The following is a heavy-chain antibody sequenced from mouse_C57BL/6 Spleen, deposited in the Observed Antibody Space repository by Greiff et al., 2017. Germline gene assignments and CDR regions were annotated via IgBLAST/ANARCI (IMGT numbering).Heavy chain of an antibody. V-gene: IGHV14-4*01. Sequence: EVQLHQSGAELVRPGASVKLSCTASGFNIKDDSMHWVKQRPDQGLEWIGWIDPENGDPEYASTFQGKATLTAATSSNTAYLQLSSLTAEDTAVYYCTLYDGYSYWGQGTTLTVSS. D-gene: IGHD2-3*01. J-gene: IGHJ2*01. CDR1: GFNIKDDS. CDR3: TLYDGYSY. CDR2: IDPENGDP.